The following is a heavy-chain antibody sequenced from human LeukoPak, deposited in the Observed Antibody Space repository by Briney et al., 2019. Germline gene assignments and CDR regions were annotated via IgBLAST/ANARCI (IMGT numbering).Heavy chain of an antibody. CDR2: TYYRSKWYK. V-gene: IGHV6-1*01. CDR1: GDSVSSNSAA. J-gene: IGHJ3*02. D-gene: IGHD3-22*01. Sequence: SHTLSLTCAISGDSVSSNSAAWNWIRQSPSRGLEWLGRTYYRSKWYKDYAVSVKSRITINPDTSKNQFSLQLNSVPPEDTAVYYCARSAAMPYYDSSGYYPDDAFDIWGQGTMVTVSS. CDR3: ARSAAMPYYDSSGYYPDDAFDI.